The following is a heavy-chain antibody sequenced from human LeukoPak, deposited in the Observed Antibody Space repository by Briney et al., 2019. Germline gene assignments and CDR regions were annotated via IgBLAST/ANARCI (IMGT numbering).Heavy chain of an antibody. V-gene: IGHV3-23*01. J-gene: IGHJ6*03. CDR1: GFTFNNYA. CDR2: VSGSGGAT. D-gene: IGHD1-1*01. CDR3: AKNRGGTYKYYMDI. Sequence: GGSLRHSCAASGFTFNNYAMSWVRQAPGMGLEWLSYVSGSGGATYYAASVKGRFTISRDNSKNTVYLQMGSLRAEDTAVYYCAKNRGGTYKYYMDIWGNGTTVTVSS.